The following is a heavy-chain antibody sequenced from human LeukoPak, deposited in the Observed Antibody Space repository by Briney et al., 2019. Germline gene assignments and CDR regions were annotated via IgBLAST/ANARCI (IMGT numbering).Heavy chain of an antibody. V-gene: IGHV3-30*02. CDR1: GFTFSSYG. J-gene: IGHJ6*02. CDR2: IRYDGSNK. D-gene: IGHD4-23*01. CDR3: ARDHGGPRGYYYYGMDV. Sequence: GGSLRLSCAASGFTFSSYGIHWVRQAPGKGLEWVAFIRYDGSNKYYADSVKGRFTISRDNSKNTLYLQMNSLRAEDTAVYYCARDHGGPRGYYYYGMDVWGQGTTVTVSS.